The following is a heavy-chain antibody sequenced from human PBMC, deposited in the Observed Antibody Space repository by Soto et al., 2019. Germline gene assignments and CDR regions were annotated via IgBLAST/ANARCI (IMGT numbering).Heavy chain of an antibody. J-gene: IGHJ4*02. D-gene: IGHD5-12*01. CDR2: ISSSSNFI. CDR1: GFTFSSYS. Sequence: PGGSLRLSCAASGFTFSSYSMNWVRQAPGKGLEWVSYISSSSNFIYYADSVKGRFTISRDNAKNSLYLQMNSLRAEDTAVYSCARDFSDIAATIMDYWGQGTLVTVSS. CDR3: ARDFSDIAATIMDY. V-gene: IGHV3-21*01.